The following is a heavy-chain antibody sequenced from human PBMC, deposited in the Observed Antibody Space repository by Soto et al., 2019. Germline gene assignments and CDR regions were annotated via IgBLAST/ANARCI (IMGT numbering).Heavy chain of an antibody. D-gene: IGHD6-13*01. J-gene: IGHJ4*02. V-gene: IGHV4-61*01. CDR2: IYYSGST. Sequence: XETLSLTCTVSGVSVSSGSYYWSWMRQPPGKGLEWIGYIYYSGSTNYNPSLKSRVTISVDTSKNQFSLKLSSVTAADTAVYYCARAPIEEAPFDYWGQGTLFTVSS. CDR3: ARAPIEEAPFDY. CDR1: GVSVSSGSYY.